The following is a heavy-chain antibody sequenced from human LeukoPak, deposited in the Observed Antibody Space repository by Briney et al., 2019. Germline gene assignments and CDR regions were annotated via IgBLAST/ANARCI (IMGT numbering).Heavy chain of an antibody. Sequence: SETLSLTCTVSGGSISSGGYYWSWIRQHPGKGLEWIGYIYYSGSTYYNPSLKSRVTISVDTSKNQFSLKLSSVTAADTAVYYCARDHPDCSSTSCSNWFDPWGQGTLDTVSS. D-gene: IGHD2-2*01. CDR1: GGSISSGGYY. CDR3: ARDHPDCSSTSCSNWFDP. J-gene: IGHJ5*02. V-gene: IGHV4-31*03. CDR2: IYYSGST.